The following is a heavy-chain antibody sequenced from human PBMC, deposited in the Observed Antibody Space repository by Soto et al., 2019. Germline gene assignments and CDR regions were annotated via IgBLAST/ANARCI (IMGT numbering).Heavy chain of an antibody. CDR3: ARYIYGQGFQA. Sequence: QVQLVQPGAEVRKPGASVKVSCKASGDIFTNFDFNWVRQATGQGLEWIGWMRANSGDTGHDQKFQGRVRMTRDTSMSTAYMERSSLRAEDTAVYYCARYIYGQGFQAWGQGTRVFVSS. CDR1: GDIFTNFD. V-gene: IGHV1-8*01. CDR2: MRANSGDT. D-gene: IGHD3-3*02. J-gene: IGHJ5*02.